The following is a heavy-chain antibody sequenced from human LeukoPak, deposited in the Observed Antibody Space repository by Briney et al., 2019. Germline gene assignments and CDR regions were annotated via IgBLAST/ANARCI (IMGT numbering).Heavy chain of an antibody. CDR1: GYTFSSYS. CDR2: IDPSDGGR. V-gene: IGHV1-46*01. Sequence: ASVMVSCKTSGYTFSSYSMHWVRQAPGQGLEWMAIIDPSDGGRSYAQKFQGRVTMTSDTSASTVYMELRSLRSEDMAVYYCARGATDYFYMDVWGKGTTVSVSS. CDR3: ARGATDYFYMDV. J-gene: IGHJ6*03.